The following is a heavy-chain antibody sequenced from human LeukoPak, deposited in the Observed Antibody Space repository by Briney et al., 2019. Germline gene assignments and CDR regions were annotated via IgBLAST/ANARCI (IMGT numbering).Heavy chain of an antibody. CDR1: GFTFSSYW. Sequence: GGSLRLSCAASGFTFSSYWMHWVRQAPGKGLVWVSRINSDGSSTSYADSVEGRFTISRDNSKNTLYLQMNSLGAEDTAVYYCAKDWAYSGNYYYFDHWGQGTLVTVSS. D-gene: IGHD1-26*01. J-gene: IGHJ4*02. CDR2: INSDGSST. V-gene: IGHV3-74*01. CDR3: AKDWAYSGNYYYFDH.